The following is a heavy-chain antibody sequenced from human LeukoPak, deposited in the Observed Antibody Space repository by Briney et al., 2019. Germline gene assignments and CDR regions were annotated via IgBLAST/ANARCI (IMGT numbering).Heavy chain of an antibody. CDR1: GFTFSNYA. J-gene: IGHJ4*02. Sequence: GGSLRLSCAASGFTFSNYAMAWVRQAPGQGLEWVSVITGNSDTIYYSDSVKGRFTVSRDNSKNILYMQMNSLGVEDTAVYYCARYDISTYERRAFDYWGQGTLAVSS. V-gene: IGHV3-23*01. CDR3: ARYDISTYERRAFDY. CDR2: ITGNSDTI. D-gene: IGHD3-9*01.